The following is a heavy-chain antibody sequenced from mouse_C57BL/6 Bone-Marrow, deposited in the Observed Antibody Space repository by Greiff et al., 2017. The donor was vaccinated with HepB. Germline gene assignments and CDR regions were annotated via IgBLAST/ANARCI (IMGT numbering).Heavy chain of an antibody. D-gene: IGHD1-1*01. CDR1: GFTFSSYG. J-gene: IGHJ2*01. CDR3: ARHYYGSSEGFDY. Sequence: EVKLVESGGDLVKPGGSLKLSCAASGFTFSSYGMSWVRQTPDKRLEWVATISSGGSYTYYPDSVKGRFTISKDNAKNTLYLQMSSLKSEDTAMYCCARHYYGSSEGFDYWGQGTTLTVSS. V-gene: IGHV5-6*01. CDR2: ISSGGSYT.